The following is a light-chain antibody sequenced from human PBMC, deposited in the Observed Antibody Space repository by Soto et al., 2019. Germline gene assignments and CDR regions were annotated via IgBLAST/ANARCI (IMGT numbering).Light chain of an antibody. Sequence: IHMTHSPSSLSASLGDIVTITFRASQGISNYLAWYQQKPGKIPNLLIYAASTLQSGVPSRFSGSGSGTDFTLTISSLQPEDVATYYCQQYNSYSRTFGQGTKVDIK. J-gene: IGKJ1*01. CDR3: QQYNSYSRT. CDR1: QGISNY. V-gene: IGKV1-27*01. CDR2: AAS.